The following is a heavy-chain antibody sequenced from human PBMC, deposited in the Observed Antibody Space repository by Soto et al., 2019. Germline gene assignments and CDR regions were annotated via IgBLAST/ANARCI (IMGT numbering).Heavy chain of an antibody. Sequence: PGGSLRLSCAASGFTFSSYAMSWVRQAPGKGLEWVSAISGSGGSTYYADSVKGRFTISRDNSKNTLYLQMNSLRAEDTAVYYCAKDPGLSGSSHLWVDYWGQGTLVTVSS. CDR1: GFTFSSYA. CDR3: AKDPGLSGSSHLWVDY. CDR2: ISGSGGST. D-gene: IGHD1-26*01. V-gene: IGHV3-23*01. J-gene: IGHJ4*02.